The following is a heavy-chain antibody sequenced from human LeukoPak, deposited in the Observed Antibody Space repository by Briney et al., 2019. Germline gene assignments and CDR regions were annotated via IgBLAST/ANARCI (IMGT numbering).Heavy chain of an antibody. CDR3: ARDLVRGVIGY. D-gene: IGHD3-10*01. J-gene: IGHJ4*02. V-gene: IGHV4-34*01. Sequence: SETLSLTCAVYGGSFSGYYWSWIRQPPGKGLEWIGEINHSGSTNYNPSLKSRVTISVHTSKNQFSLTLNSVTAADTAVYYCARDLVRGVIGYWGQGTLVTVSS. CDR1: GGSFSGYY. CDR2: INHSGST.